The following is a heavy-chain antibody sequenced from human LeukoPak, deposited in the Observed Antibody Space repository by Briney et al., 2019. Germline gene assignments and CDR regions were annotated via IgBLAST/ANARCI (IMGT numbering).Heavy chain of an antibody. J-gene: IGHJ4*02. CDR1: GGSFSGYY. Sequence: PSETLSLTCAVYGGSFSGYYWSWIRQPPGKGLEWIGEINHSGSTNYNPSLKSRVTISVDTSKNQFSLKLSSVTAADTAVYYCARGALRRDYFYYWGQGTLVTGS. V-gene: IGHV4-34*01. CDR2: INHSGST. CDR3: ARGALRRDYFYY.